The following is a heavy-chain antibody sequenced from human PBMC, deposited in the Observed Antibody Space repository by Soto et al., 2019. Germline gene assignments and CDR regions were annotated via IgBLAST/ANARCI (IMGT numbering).Heavy chain of an antibody. D-gene: IGHD3-9*01. J-gene: IGHJ4*02. CDR1: GFTFSSYA. CDR3: AREPLYFGFGCRSMSDY. Sequence: GGSLRLSCAASGFTFSSYAMSWVRQAPGKGLEWVSVISGSGGSTYYADSVKGRFTISRDNSKNTLYLQMNSLRAEDTAVYYCAREPLYFGFGCRSMSDYWGQGTLLTVSS. CDR2: ISGSGGST. V-gene: IGHV3-23*01.